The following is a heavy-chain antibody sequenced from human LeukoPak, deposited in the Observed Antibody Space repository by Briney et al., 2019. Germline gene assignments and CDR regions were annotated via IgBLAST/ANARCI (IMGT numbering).Heavy chain of an antibody. CDR1: GGSISSYY. CDR2: IYYSGST. Sequence: SETLSLTCTVSGGSISSYYWSWIRQPPGKGLEWIGYIYYSGSTNYNPSLKSRVTISVDTSKDQFSLKLSSVTAADTAVYYCASDYSKGYFDYWGQGTLVTVSS. J-gene: IGHJ4*02. CDR3: ASDYSKGYFDY. V-gene: IGHV4-59*08. D-gene: IGHD4-11*01.